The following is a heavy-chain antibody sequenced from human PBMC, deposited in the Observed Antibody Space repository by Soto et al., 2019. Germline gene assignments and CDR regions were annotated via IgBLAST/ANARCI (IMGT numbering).Heavy chain of an antibody. J-gene: IGHJ4*02. V-gene: IGHV4-31*03. Sequence: QVQLQESGPGLVKPSQTLSLTCTVSGGSISSGGYYWSWIRQHPGKGLEWIGYIYYSGSTYYNPYLKSRVTRSVDTSKNQFSLKLSSVTAADTAVYYCARLGVRGVIYFDYWGQGTLVNVSS. CDR3: ARLGVRGVIYFDY. D-gene: IGHD3-10*01. CDR2: IYYSGST. CDR1: GGSISSGGYY.